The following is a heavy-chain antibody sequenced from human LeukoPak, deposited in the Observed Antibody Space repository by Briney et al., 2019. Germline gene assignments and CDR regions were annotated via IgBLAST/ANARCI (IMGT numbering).Heavy chain of an antibody. J-gene: IGHJ4*02. CDR1: GFTFSIYS. V-gene: IGHV3-21*01. CDR2: IGSSSSSI. Sequence: PGGSLRLSCAASGFTFSIYSMNWVRQAPGKGLEWVSSIGSSSSSIYYADSVKGRFTISRDNAKNSLYLQMNSLRAEDTAVYYCAREDLEGFEFWGQGTLVTVSS. D-gene: IGHD1-1*01. CDR3: AREDLEGFEF.